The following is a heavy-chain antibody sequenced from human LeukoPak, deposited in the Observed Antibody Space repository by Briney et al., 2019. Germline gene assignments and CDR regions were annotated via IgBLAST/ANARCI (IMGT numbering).Heavy chain of an antibody. D-gene: IGHD6-19*01. J-gene: IGHJ4*02. Sequence: GGSLRLSCSASGFTFSSYAMSWVRQAPGKGLEWVSAIRASGGTAYYADSVKGRFTISGDNSKNTLYLQMNSLRAEDTAVYYCARDRITVAATETSFDYWGQGTLVTVSS. CDR2: IRASGGTA. CDR3: ARDRITVAATETSFDY. V-gene: IGHV3-23*01. CDR1: GFTFSSYA.